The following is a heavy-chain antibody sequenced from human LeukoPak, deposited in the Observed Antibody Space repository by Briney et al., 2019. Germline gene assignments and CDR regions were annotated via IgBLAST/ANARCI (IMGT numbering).Heavy chain of an antibody. D-gene: IGHD3-22*01. Sequence: ASVKVSCKASGYTFTSYGISWVRQAPGQGLEWMGWISAYNGNTNYAQKLQGRVTMTTDTSTSTAYMELRSLRSDDTAVYYCATVPYYDSSGYPLRDWGQGTLVTVSS. CDR2: ISAYNGNT. CDR1: GYTFTSYG. J-gene: IGHJ4*02. CDR3: ATVPYYDSSGYPLRD. V-gene: IGHV1-18*01.